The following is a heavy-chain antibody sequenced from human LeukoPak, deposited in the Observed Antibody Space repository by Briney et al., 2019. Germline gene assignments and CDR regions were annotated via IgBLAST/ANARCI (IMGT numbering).Heavy chain of an antibody. CDR3: ARVGYDSSGYHDY. Sequence: SGTLSLTCTVSGGSISSYYWSWIRQPPGEGLEWIGYIYYSGSTNYNPSLKSRVTISVDTSKNQFSLKLSSVTAADTAVYYCARVGYDSSGYHDYWGQGTLVTVSS. J-gene: IGHJ4*02. D-gene: IGHD3-22*01. V-gene: IGHV4-59*01. CDR1: GGSISSYY. CDR2: IYYSGST.